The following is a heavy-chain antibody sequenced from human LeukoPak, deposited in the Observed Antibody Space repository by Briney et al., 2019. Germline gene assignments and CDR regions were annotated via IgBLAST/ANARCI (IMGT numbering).Heavy chain of an antibody. CDR1: GYTFTSYA. V-gene: IGHV1-3*03. J-gene: IGHJ5*02. CDR2: INAGNGNT. D-gene: IGHD5-12*01. Sequence: ASVKVSCKASGYTFTSYAMHWVRQAPGQRLEWMGWINAGNGNTKYSQEFQGRVTITRDTSASTAYMELSSLRSEDMAVYYCARASGYDFSTSNWFDPWGQGTLVTASS. CDR3: ARASGYDFSTSNWFDP.